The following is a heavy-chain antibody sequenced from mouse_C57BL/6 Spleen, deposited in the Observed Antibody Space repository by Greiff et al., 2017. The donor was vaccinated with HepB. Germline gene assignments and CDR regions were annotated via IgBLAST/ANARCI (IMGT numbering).Heavy chain of an antibody. CDR3: TTGGWLLRGYFDY. Sequence: EVQLQQSGAELVRPGASVKLSCTASGFNIKDDYMHWVKQRPEQGLEWIGWIDPENGDTEYASKFQGKATITADTSSNTAYLQLSSLTSEDTAVYNCTTGGWLLRGYFDYWGQGTTLTVSS. CDR2: IDPENGDT. J-gene: IGHJ2*01. CDR1: GFNIKDDY. V-gene: IGHV14-4*01. D-gene: IGHD2-3*01.